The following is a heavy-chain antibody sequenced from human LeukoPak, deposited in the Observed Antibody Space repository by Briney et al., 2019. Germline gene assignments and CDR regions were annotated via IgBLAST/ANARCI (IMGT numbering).Heavy chain of an antibody. CDR3: ARLAKVESRSLAHYFDS. J-gene: IGHJ4*02. CDR1: GASISPDY. D-gene: IGHD1-26*01. CDR2: VYYTGGT. V-gene: IGHV4-59*01. Sequence: SETLSLTCTVSGASISPDYWSWIRQPPGKGLEFIGYVYYTGGTNYNPSLKSRVTISVDTSKNQFSLKLISVTAADTAVYRCARLAKVESRSLAHYFDSWGQGALVTVSS.